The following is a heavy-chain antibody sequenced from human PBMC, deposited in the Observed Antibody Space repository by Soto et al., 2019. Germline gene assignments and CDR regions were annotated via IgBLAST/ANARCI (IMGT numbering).Heavy chain of an antibody. CDR3: ARQRGYCSGGSCQAGGRYFDY. Sequence: GGSLRLSCAASGFTFSSYSMNWVRQAPGKGLEWVSSISSSSSYIYYADSVKGRFTISRDNAKNSLYLQMNSLRAEDTAVYYCARQRGYCSGGSCQAGGRYFDYWGQGTLVTVSS. V-gene: IGHV3-21*01. J-gene: IGHJ4*02. D-gene: IGHD2-15*01. CDR1: GFTFSSYS. CDR2: ISSSSSYI.